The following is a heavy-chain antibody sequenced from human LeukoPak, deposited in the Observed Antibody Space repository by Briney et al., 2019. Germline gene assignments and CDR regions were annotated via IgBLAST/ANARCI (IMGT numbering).Heavy chain of an antibody. CDR2: IYHSGST. V-gene: IGHV4-30-2*01. CDR3: ARYKNRQLYAFDI. J-gene: IGHJ3*02. CDR1: GGSISSGGYY. D-gene: IGHD5-18*01. Sequence: SETLSLTCTVSGGSISSGGYYWSWIRQPPGKGLEWIGYIYHSGSTYYNPSLKSRVTISVDRSKNQFSLKLSSVTAADTAVYYCARYKNRQLYAFDIWGQGTMVTVSS.